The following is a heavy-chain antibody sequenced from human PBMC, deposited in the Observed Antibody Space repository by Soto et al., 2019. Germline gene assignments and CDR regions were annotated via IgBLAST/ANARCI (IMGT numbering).Heavy chain of an antibody. CDR3: ARSTWNYYPY. Sequence: QVQLQESGPGLVKPSETLSLTCTVSGGSMTTYYWSWIRQPPGKGLEWIGYVYSSGSTDYNPSLKSRVTTSVDTSNNQFSLKLSSVTTADTAVYYCARSTWNYYPYWGQGTLVTVSS. CDR2: VYSSGST. CDR1: GGSMTTYY. V-gene: IGHV4-59*01. J-gene: IGHJ4*02. D-gene: IGHD1-7*01.